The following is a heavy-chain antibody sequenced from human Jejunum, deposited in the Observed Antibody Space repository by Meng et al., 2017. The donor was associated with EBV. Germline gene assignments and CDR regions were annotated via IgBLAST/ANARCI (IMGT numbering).Heavy chain of an antibody. V-gene: IGHV4-61*01. CDR3: SHYIWGSVPAGVF. D-gene: IGHD3-16*01. Sequence: QVQLQESGPGLVKPSEXLSLTCTVSGGSVNSGTYYWSWIRQPPGEGLEWIGYFYHSGIINYNPSLKSRVTISVDKSKNQFSLRLTSVTAADTAVYYCSHYIWGSVPAGVFWGQGTLVTVSS. CDR2: FYHSGII. J-gene: IGHJ4*02. CDR1: GGSVNSGTYY.